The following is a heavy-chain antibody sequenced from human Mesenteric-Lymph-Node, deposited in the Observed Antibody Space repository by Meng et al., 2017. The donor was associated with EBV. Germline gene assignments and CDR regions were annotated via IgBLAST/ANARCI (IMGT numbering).Heavy chain of an antibody. V-gene: IGHV4-4*02. CDR1: GASIRSPNW. Sequence: QWQQKASGPGLVKLAGSLSLSWAVSGASIRSPNWWSWVRQPPGKGLECIGEIFHSGTTDYSPSLKSRVTMSIDKSRNQFSLKLNSVTAADTAVYYCATVGGSFDFWIWGQGALVTVSS. CDR2: IFHSGTT. J-gene: IGHJ4*02. CDR3: ATVGGSFDFWI. D-gene: IGHD3-3*01.